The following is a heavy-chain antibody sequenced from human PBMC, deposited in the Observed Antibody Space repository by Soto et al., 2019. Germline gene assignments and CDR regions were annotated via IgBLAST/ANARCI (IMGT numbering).Heavy chain of an antibody. J-gene: IGHJ4*02. D-gene: IGHD1-26*01. CDR3: ARLGGSYAVPHFDY. Sequence: PSETLSLTCAVYGWSFSGYYWSWIRQPPGKGLEWIGEINHSGSTNYNPSLKSRVTLSVDTSNNQFSLKLSSVTAADTAVYYCARLGGSYAVPHFDYWGQGTLVTVSS. V-gene: IGHV4-34*01. CDR2: INHSGST. CDR1: GWSFSGYY.